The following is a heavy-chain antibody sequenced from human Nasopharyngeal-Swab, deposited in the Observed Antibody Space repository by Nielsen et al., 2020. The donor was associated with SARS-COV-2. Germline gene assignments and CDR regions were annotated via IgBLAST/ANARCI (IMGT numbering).Heavy chain of an antibody. CDR2: VYYYSGTT. J-gene: IGHJ4*02. V-gene: IGHV4-59*08. D-gene: IGHD4-17*01. CDR3: ARRPTGYGDYYFDS. Sequence: WIRQPPGKGLEWIGYVYYYSGTTNSNPSLKSRVTISMDTSKKQLSLQMSSVTTADTAVYYCARRPTGYGDYYFDSWGQGTPVTVSS.